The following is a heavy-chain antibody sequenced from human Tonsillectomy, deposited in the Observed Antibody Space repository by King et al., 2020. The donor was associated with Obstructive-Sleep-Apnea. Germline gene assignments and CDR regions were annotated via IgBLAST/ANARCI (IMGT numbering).Heavy chain of an antibody. CDR3: ARGRSGWSEYFQH. J-gene: IGHJ1*01. D-gene: IGHD6-19*01. V-gene: IGHV4-38-2*01. CDR1: GNTISGGYY. Sequence: VQLQESGPGLGKPSETLSLTCSVSGNTISGGYYWGCIRQPPGKGLEWIGSIHHSGSTDYNPSLKSRVTISVDTSKDQFSLRLNSVTAADTAVYYCARGRSGWSEYFQHWGQGTLVTVSS. CDR2: IHHSGST.